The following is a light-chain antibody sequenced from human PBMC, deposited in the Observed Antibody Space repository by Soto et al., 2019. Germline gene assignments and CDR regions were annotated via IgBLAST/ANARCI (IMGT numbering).Light chain of an antibody. CDR1: QSVSSSY. V-gene: IGKV3-20*01. CDR3: HQRQSWPRT. Sequence: EIVLTQSPGTLSLSPGERATLSCSASQSVSSSYLAWYQQKPGQAPRLLIYGASSRATGIPDRFSGSESGTDFTLTISDVQPEDFAVYYCHQRQSWPRTFGQGTKVDIK. J-gene: IGKJ1*01. CDR2: GAS.